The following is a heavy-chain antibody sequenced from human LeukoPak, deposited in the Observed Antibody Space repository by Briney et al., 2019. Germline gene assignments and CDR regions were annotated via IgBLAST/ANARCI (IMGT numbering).Heavy chain of an antibody. V-gene: IGHV4-34*01. Sequence: SETLSLTCAVYGGSFSGYYWSWIRQPPGKGLEWIGEINHSGSTNYNPSLKSRVTISVDTSKNQFSLKLSSVTAADTAVYYCARQSPSSMIVVVIPLDAFDIWGQGTMVTVSS. CDR2: INHSGST. CDR3: ARQSPSSMIVVVIPLDAFDI. J-gene: IGHJ3*02. D-gene: IGHD3-22*01. CDR1: GGSFSGYY.